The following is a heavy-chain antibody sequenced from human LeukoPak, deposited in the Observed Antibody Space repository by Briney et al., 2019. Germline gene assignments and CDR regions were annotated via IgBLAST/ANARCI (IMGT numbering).Heavy chain of an antibody. V-gene: IGHV3-53*01. CDR2: IYSGGST. J-gene: IGHJ6*02. CDR3: TRDRFYAMDA. CDR1: GFTVSSNY. Sequence: GGSLRLSCAASGFTVSSNYMSWVRQAPGKGLEWVSVIYSGGSTYYADSVRGRFTISRDSAKNTLYLQMNSLRAEDTAVYYCTRDRFYAMDAWGQGTTVTV.